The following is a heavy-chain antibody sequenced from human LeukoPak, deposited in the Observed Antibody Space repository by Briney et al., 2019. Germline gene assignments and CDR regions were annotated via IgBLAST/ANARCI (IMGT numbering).Heavy chain of an antibody. D-gene: IGHD6-19*01. CDR1: GFTFSSYA. CDR2: ISYDGSNK. CDR3: ASSGQQWLVRFCDY. V-gene: IGHV3-30-3*01. Sequence: GGSLRLSCAASGFTFSSYAMHWVRQAPGKGLEWVAVISYDGSNKYYADSVKGRFTISRDNSKNTLYLQMSSLRAEDTAVYYCASSGQQWLVRFCDYWGQGTLVTVSS. J-gene: IGHJ4*02.